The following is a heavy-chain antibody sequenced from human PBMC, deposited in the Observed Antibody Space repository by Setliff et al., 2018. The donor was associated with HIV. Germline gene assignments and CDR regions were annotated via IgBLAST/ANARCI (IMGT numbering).Heavy chain of an antibody. CDR1: GYTFTSYH. J-gene: IGHJ4*02. Sequence: ASVKVSCKASGYTFTSYHIHWVRQAPGQGLEWMGVINPSGGSTSYAQKCQGRVTMTRGTSSGTVYMELSGLRYEDTAMYYSARVGERWLQFYYFDNWGQGTLVTVSS. V-gene: IGHV1-46*01. D-gene: IGHD5-12*01. CDR3: ARVGERWLQFYYFDN. CDR2: INPSGGST.